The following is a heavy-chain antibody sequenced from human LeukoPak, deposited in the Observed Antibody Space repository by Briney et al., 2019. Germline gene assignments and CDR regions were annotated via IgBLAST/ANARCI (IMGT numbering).Heavy chain of an antibody. J-gene: IGHJ4*02. CDR3: ARGSTVSGGPKLASDH. V-gene: IGHV1-2*02. Sequence: ASVKVSCKACGYTFTDYYIHWVRQAPGQRLEWMGWSDPNSGDTDSAQKFQGRVTMTRDTSIRTAYMELSRLTSDDTAVYYCARGSTVSGGPKLASDHWGQGTLVTVSS. CDR1: GYTFTDYY. D-gene: IGHD3-3*01. CDR2: SDPNSGDT.